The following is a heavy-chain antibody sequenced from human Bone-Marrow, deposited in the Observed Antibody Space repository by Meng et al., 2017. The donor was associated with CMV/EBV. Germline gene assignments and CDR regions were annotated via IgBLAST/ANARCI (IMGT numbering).Heavy chain of an antibody. J-gene: IGHJ4*02. D-gene: IGHD5-24*01. V-gene: IGHV3-74*01. CDR3: AREGRWLQCIDF. Sequence: SGFTYSNYWMHWVRQVPGKGLVWVSRIKSDGTSATYADSVKGRFTISRDNAKNTLYLQMNSLRAEDTAVYYCAREGRWLQCIDFWGQGTLVTVSS. CDR1: GFTYSNYW. CDR2: IKSDGTSA.